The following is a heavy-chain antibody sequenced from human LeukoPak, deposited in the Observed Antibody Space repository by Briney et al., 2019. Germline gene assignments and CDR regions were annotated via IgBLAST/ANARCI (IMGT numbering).Heavy chain of an antibody. D-gene: IGHD3-22*01. V-gene: IGHV3-49*04. CDR2: SRSKAFGETT. J-gene: IGHJ4*02. CDR1: GFSFGDYA. CDR3: TRSYYDNTNYARYFDS. Sequence: GGSLRLSCTTSGFSFGDYAMSWVRQAPGKGLEWIGFSRSKAFGETTEYAASVKGRFSISRDASKSIAYLQMNSLKTEDTAVYYCTRSYYDNTNYARYFDSWGQGTPLTVSS.